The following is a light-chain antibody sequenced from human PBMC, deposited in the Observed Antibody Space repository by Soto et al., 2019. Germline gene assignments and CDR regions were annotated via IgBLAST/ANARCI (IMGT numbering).Light chain of an antibody. CDR1: RAITNH. CDR3: QQNYITPLT. CDR2: AAS. V-gene: IGKV1-39*01. J-gene: IGKJ4*01. Sequence: DVQLTQSPSPLSASVGDRVSISCRASRAITNHLNWYQQKPGKAPILLVYAASTLETGVPSRFSGSGSGTHFTLTSDNLQPEDVATYFCQQNYITPLTFGGGTKVEI.